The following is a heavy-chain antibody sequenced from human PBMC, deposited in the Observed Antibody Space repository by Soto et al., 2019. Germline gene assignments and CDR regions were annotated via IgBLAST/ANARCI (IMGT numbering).Heavy chain of an antibody. CDR1: GFTFSSYA. CDR2: ISGSGGST. V-gene: IGHV3-23*01. J-gene: IGHJ4*02. D-gene: IGHD3-10*01. Sequence: PGGSLRLSCAASGFTFSSYAMSWVRQAPGKGLEWVSAISGSGGSTYYADSVKGRFTISRDNSKNTPYLQMNSLRAEDTAVYYCAKEPYGRVDPASFDYWGQGTLVTVSS. CDR3: AKEPYGRVDPASFDY.